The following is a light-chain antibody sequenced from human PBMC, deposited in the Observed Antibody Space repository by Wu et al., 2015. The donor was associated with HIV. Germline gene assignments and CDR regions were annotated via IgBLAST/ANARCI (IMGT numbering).Light chain of an antibody. J-gene: IGKJ4*01. CDR1: QDIETF. Sequence: DIEMTQSPSSLSACVGGTITITCRASQDIETFLNWYQHKPGKAPDLLIRGASSLESGVPLRFSGSGSGTHFTLTISSLQPEDFATYFCQQTYSNFLVTFGGGTKVE. CDR3: QQTYSNFLVT. CDR2: GAS. V-gene: IGKV1-39*01.